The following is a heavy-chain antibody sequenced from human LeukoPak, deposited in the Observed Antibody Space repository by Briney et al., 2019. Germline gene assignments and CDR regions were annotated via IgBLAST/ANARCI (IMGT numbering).Heavy chain of an antibody. Sequence: GGSLRLSCAASGFTFSSYGMHWVRQAPGKGLEWVAFIRYDGSNKYYADSVKGRFTISRDNSKNTLYLQMNSLRAEDTAVYYCAREVRYYYDSSGSWAQFGDAFDIWGQGTMVTVSS. D-gene: IGHD3-22*01. J-gene: IGHJ3*02. CDR1: GFTFSSYG. CDR2: IRYDGSNK. V-gene: IGHV3-30*02. CDR3: AREVRYYYDSSGSWAQFGDAFDI.